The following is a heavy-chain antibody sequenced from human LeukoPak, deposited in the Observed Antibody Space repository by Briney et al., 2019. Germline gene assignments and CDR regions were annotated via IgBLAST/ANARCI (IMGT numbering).Heavy chain of an antibody. Sequence: GGSLRLSCAASGFNFPDHTINWVRQAPGKGLEWVGYITSEARGGTTQHAASVADRITISRDDSKSIAYLQLNSLKPEDAAVYYCTRGRCGPCLIDYWGQGTLVTVSS. CDR3: TRGRCGPCLIDY. J-gene: IGHJ4*02. CDR1: GFNFPDHT. D-gene: IGHD2-21*01. CDR2: ITSEARGGTT. V-gene: IGHV3-49*04.